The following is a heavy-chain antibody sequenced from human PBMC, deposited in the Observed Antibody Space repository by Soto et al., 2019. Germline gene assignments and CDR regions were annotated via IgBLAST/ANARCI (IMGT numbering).Heavy chain of an antibody. V-gene: IGHV3-23*01. Sequence: EVQLLESGGGLVQPGGSLRLSCAASGFTVSSYAMSWVRQAPGKGLEWVSGISGSGATTYFADSVKGRFTIYRDISKNTLNLQVNSLRAEDTAIYYCATIYASGSYPYYYYMDVWGKGTTVTVSS. CDR1: GFTVSSYA. J-gene: IGHJ6*03. CDR2: ISGSGATT. CDR3: ATIYASGSYPYYYYMDV. D-gene: IGHD3-10*01.